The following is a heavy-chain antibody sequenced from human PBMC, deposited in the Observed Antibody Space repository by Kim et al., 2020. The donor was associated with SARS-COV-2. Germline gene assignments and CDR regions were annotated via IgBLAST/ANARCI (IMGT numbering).Heavy chain of an antibody. V-gene: IGHV4-39*01. J-gene: IGHJ4*02. Sequence: SETLSLTCTVSGGSISSSSYYWGWIRQPPGKGLEWIGSIYYSGSTYYNPSLKSRVTISVDTSKNQFSLKLSSVTAADTAVYYCARHRTYYYDSSGYTSLYLIDYWGQGTLVTVSS. CDR3: ARHRTYYYDSSGYTSLYLIDY. CDR2: IYYSGST. CDR1: GGSISSSSYY. D-gene: IGHD3-22*01.